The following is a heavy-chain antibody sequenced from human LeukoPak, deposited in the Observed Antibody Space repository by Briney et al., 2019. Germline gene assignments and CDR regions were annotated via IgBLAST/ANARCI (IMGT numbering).Heavy chain of an antibody. CDR1: GGTFSSYA. J-gene: IGHJ6*03. D-gene: IGHD3-10*01. CDR3: AREMVPYYMDV. CDR2: IITIFGTA. V-gene: IGHV1-69*13. Sequence: GASVTVSCTASGGTFSSYAISWVRHAPGQGLEWMGGIITIFGTANYAQKFQGRVTITADESTSTAYIKLSSVKSKDTTVYYCAREMVPYYMDVWGKGTTVTVSS.